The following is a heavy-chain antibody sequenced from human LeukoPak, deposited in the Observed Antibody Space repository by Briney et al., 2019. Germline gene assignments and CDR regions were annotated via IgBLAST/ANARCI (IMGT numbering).Heavy chain of an antibody. CDR1: GFTFSNAW. J-gene: IGHJ3*02. Sequence: GGSLRLSCAASGFTFSNAWMSWVRQAPGKGLEWVGRTKSKTDGGTTDYAAPGKGRFTISGDDSKNTLYLQMNSLKTEDTAVYYCTTDGADYVWGSYLGDAFDIWGQGTMVTVSS. V-gene: IGHV3-15*01. D-gene: IGHD3-16*02. CDR2: TKSKTDGGTT. CDR3: TTDGADYVWGSYLGDAFDI.